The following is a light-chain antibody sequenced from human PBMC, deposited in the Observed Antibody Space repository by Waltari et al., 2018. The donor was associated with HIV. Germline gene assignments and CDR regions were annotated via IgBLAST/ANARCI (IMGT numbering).Light chain of an antibody. CDR2: DNH. J-gene: IGLJ2*01. V-gene: IGLV1-51*01. CDR1: SSNLGINS. CDR3: RAWDNTLRGAL. Sequence: QSVLTQPPSISAAAGQKVTIPCSGSSSNLGINSVAWYRQLPGTAPKLLIYDNHTGYPGMPDLFSGSNRGTSATLVISGLQPGDEADYYSRAWDNTLRGALFGGGTKLTVL.